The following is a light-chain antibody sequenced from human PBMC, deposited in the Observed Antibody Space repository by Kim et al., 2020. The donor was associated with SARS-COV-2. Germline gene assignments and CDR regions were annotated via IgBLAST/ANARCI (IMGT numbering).Light chain of an antibody. CDR1: QSISSY. CDR2: AAS. CDR3: QQSYSTPT. J-gene: IGKJ4*01. V-gene: IGKV1-39*01. Sequence: DIQMTQSPSSLSASVGDRVTITCRASQSISSYLNWYQQKPGKAPKLLIYAASSLQSGVPSRFSGSGSGTDFTLTISSLQPEDFATYYCQQSYSTPTFGGGTQVDIK.